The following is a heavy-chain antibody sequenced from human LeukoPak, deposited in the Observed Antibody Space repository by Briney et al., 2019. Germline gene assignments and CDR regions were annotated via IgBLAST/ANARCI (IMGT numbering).Heavy chain of an antibody. CDR1: GFTFSSYS. CDR3: AKGYDYVWGSYRLHAFDV. J-gene: IGHJ3*01. D-gene: IGHD3-16*02. Sequence: PGGSLRLSCAASGFTFSSYSMNWVRQAPGKGLEWVSSMSSSSSYIYYADSVKGRFTISRDNSKSTLYLKMNSLRADDTAVYYCAKGYDYVWGSYRLHAFDVWGQGTMVTVSS. V-gene: IGHV3-21*04. CDR2: MSSSSSYI.